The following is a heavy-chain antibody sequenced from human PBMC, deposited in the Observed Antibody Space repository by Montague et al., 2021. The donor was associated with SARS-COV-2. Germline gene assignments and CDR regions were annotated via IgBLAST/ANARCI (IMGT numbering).Heavy chain of an antibody. J-gene: IGHJ5*02. Sequence: SETLSLTCAGDLPSFSGELWRRMQEYTSERQSPCRVVSRRVQTSYNPSLQSRLTMSVDTYKKQFSLRLSSVTAADTAVYFCAKGSHIYETRGLRTGWFDPWGQGTLGT. CDR3: AKGSHIYETRGLRTGWFDP. V-gene: IGHV4-34*01. CDR1: LPSFSGEL. D-gene: IGHD7-27*01. CDR2: VSRRVQT.